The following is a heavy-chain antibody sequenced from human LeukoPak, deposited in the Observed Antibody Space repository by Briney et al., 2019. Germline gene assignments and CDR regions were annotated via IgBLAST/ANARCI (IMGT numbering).Heavy chain of an antibody. CDR3: ARDGALDY. Sequence: ASVKVSCKASGYTFTGYYMHWVRQAPGQGLEGMGWINPNSGGTKYAQKFQGRVTMTRDTSISTTYMELSRLTSDDTGVYYCARDGALDYWGQGTLVTVSS. J-gene: IGHJ4*02. V-gene: IGHV1-2*02. CDR2: INPNSGGT. CDR1: GYTFTGYY.